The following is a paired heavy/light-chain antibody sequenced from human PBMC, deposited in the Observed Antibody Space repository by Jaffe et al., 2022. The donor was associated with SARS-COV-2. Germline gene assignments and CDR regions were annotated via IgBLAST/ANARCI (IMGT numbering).Heavy chain of an antibody. Sequence: EVQLVESGGGLVQPGRSLRLSCAASGFTFDDYAMHWVRQAPGKGLEWVSGISWNSGSIGYADSVKGRFTISRDNAKNSLYLQMNSLRAEDTALYYCAKDVYPMVRGPYNWFDPWGQGTLVTVSS. CDR2: ISWNSGSI. J-gene: IGHJ5*02. CDR3: AKDVYPMVRGPYNWFDP. V-gene: IGHV3-9*01. CDR1: GFTFDDYA. D-gene: IGHD3-10*01.
Light chain of an antibody. CDR2: GNS. CDR3: QSYDSSLSGYV. V-gene: IGLV1-40*01. CDR1: SSNIGAGYD. J-gene: IGLJ1*01. Sequence: QSVLTQPPSVSGAPGQRVTISCTGSSSNIGAGYDVHWYQQLPGTAPKLLIYGNSNRPSGVPDRFSGSKSGTSASLAISGLQAEDEADYYCQSYDSSLSGYVFGTGTKVTVL.